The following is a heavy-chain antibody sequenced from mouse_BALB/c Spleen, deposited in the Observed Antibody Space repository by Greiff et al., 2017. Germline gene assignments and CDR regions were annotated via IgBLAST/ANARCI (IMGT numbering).Heavy chain of an antibody. D-gene: IGHD2-2*01. V-gene: IGHV1S56*01. CDR3: ARRGLSYGYDAFDY. J-gene: IGHJ2*01. CDR2: IYPGDGST. Sequence: QVQLQQSGPELVKPGASVKMSCKASGYTFTSYYIHWVKQRPGQGLEWIGWIYPGDGSTKYNEKFKGKTTLTADKSSSTAYMLLSSLTSEDSAIYFCARRGLSYGYDAFDYWGQGTTLTVSS. CDR1: GYTFTSYY.